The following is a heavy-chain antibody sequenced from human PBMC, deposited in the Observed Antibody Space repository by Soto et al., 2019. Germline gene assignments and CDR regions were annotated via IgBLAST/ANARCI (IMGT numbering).Heavy chain of an antibody. D-gene: IGHD5-12*01. V-gene: IGHV3-7*01. J-gene: IGHJ4*02. CDR2: IKEDGSEK. CDR1: EFTFSSFW. Sequence: EVQLVESGGGLVQPWGSLRLSCAASEFTFSSFWMSWVRQAPGTGLEWVANIKEDGSEKYYADSVKGRFTISRDHAKKTLFLQMNNLRAEDTAVYYCAKDDGYGDYFGQGTLVTVSS. CDR3: AKDDGYGDY.